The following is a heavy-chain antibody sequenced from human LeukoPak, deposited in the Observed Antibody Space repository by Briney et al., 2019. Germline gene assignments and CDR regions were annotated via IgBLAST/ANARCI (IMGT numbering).Heavy chain of an antibody. CDR1: GYTFTSYA. CDR2: ISAYNGNT. Sequence: ASVKVSCKASGYTFTSYAISWVRQAPGQGLEWMGWISAYNGNTNYAQNLQGRVTMTTDTSTSTAYMELRSLRSDDTAVYYCARVPRPAVAGIRGAFDIWGQGTMVTVSS. J-gene: IGHJ3*02. CDR3: ARVPRPAVAGIRGAFDI. V-gene: IGHV1-18*01. D-gene: IGHD6-19*01.